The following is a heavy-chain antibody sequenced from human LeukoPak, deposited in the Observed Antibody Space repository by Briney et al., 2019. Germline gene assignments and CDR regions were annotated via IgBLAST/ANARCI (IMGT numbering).Heavy chain of an antibody. Sequence: GESLKISCKGSGYSSTSYWIGWVRQMPGKGLEWMGIIYPGDSDTRYSPSFQGQVTISADKSISTAYLQWSSLKASDTAMYYCASKGTYYYDSSGYQSAWGYWGQGTLVTVSS. V-gene: IGHV5-51*01. CDR2: IYPGDSDT. J-gene: IGHJ4*02. CDR3: ASKGTYYYDSSGYQSAWGY. CDR1: GYSSTSYW. D-gene: IGHD3-22*01.